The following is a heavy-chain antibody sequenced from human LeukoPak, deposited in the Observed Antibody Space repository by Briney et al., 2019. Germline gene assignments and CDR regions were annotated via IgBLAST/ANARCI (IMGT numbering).Heavy chain of an antibody. CDR1: GFTFSSYA. CDR3: AKGGEGGYTYGPN. CDR2: IRYDGINN. D-gene: IGHD5-18*01. V-gene: IGHV3-30*02. J-gene: IGHJ4*02. Sequence: PGGSLRLSCAASGFTFSSYAMHWVRQAPGKGLEWVAFIRYDGINNYYADSVKGRFTISRDNSKNTLYLQMSSLRSEDTAMYYCAKGGEGGYTYGPNWGQGTLVTVSS.